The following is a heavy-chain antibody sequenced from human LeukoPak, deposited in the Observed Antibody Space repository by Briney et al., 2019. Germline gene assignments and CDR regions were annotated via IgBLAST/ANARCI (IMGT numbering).Heavy chain of an antibody. CDR2: INANGGA. V-gene: IGHV1-2*02. J-gene: IGHJ4*02. D-gene: IGHD2-21*01. CDR1: GYTFTGSH. Sequence: ASVKVSCKASGYTFTGSHVHWVRQAPGQGLEWVGWINANGGASYAPKFQGRVTKTRDTPISTAYMELSGLTSDDTAAYYCARDPRDGYYHLDFWGQGTLVTVSS. CDR3: ARDPRDGYYHLDF.